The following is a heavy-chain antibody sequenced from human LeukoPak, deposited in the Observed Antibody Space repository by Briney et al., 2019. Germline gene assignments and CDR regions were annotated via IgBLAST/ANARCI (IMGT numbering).Heavy chain of an antibody. CDR1: GGTFSSYA. V-gene: IGHV1-69*13. CDR3: ARDRAMDEYYYYGMDV. CDR2: IIPIFGTA. J-gene: IGHJ6*02. Sequence: ASVKVSCKASGGTFSSYAISWVRQAPGQGLEWMGGIIPIFGTANYAQKFQGRVTITADESTSTAYMELSSLRSEDTAVYYCARDRAMDEYYYYGMDVWDQGTTVTVSS. D-gene: IGHD5-18*01.